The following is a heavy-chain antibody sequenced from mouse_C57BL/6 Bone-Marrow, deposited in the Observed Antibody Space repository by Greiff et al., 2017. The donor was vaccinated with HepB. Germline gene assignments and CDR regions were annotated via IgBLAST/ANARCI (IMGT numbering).Heavy chain of an antibody. J-gene: IGHJ1*03. Sequence: EVQGVESGGGLVQPGGSLKLSCAASGFTFSDFYLYWVRQTPEKRLEWVAYISKEGGSSYYPDTVKGRFTISRDNAKNTLYLQRSRLKSEDTAMYYCARQYYEYDWYFEGCGTGTTVTVSS. V-gene: IGHV5-12*01. CDR3: ARQYYEYDWYFEG. CDR2: ISKEGGSS. D-gene: IGHD2-4*01. CDR1: GFTFSDFY.